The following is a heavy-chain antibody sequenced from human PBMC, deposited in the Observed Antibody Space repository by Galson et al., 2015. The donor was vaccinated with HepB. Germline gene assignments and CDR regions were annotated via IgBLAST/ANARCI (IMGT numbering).Heavy chain of an antibody. CDR2: ISSSSTYI. CDR3: ARENSGTYYGYFDY. V-gene: IGHV3-21*01. J-gene: IGHJ4*02. Sequence: SLRLSCAASGFTFSSYSMNWVRQTPGKGLEWVSSISSSSTYIFYTDSVKGRFTISRDNANNSLSLQMNSLSPEATAVYYCARENSGTYYGYFDYWGQGTLVTVSS. CDR1: GFTFSSYS. D-gene: IGHD1-26*01.